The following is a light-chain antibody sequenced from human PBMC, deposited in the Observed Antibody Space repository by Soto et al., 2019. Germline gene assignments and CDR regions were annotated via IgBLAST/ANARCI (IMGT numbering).Light chain of an antibody. CDR3: CSYAGSYFYV. J-gene: IGLJ1*01. Sequence: QSVLTQPASVSGSPGQSITISCTGTSSDVGSYNLVSWYQQLPGKAPKLMIYEGSERPSGVSNRFSGSKSGNTAPLTISGLQAEDEADYYCCSYAGSYFYVFGTGTKVTVL. CDR1: SSDVGSYNL. V-gene: IGLV2-23*01. CDR2: EGS.